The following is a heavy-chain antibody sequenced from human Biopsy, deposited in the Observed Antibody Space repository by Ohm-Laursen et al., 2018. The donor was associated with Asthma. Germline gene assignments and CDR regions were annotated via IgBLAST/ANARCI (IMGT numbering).Heavy chain of an antibody. D-gene: IGHD6-13*01. CDR2: ITFDGSTQ. CDR3: LRDTLGYYFDI. CDR1: GRHFGGYN. V-gene: IGHV3-30-3*01. J-gene: IGHJ4*02. Sequence: SLRLSCAASGRHFGGYNMHWARQAPGKGLEWVAVITFDGSTQHYGDSVKGRFTIPRDNSKNMLFLQMNSLRAEDTAVYYCLRDTLGYYFDIWGQGTQVTVSS.